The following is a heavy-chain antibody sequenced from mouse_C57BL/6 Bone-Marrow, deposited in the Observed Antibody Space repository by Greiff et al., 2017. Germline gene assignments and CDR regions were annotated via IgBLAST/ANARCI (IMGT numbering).Heavy chain of an antibody. D-gene: IGHD2-4*01. CDR1: GYTFTSYW. CDR3: ASYDYDLAWFAY. CDR2: INPSSGYT. Sequence: QVQLQQSGAELAKPGASVTLSCKASGYTFTSYWMHWVKQRPGQGLEWIRYINPSSGYTKYNQKFKDKATLTADKSSSTAYMQLSSLTYEDSAVYYCASYDYDLAWFAYWGQGTLVTVSA. V-gene: IGHV1-7*01. J-gene: IGHJ3*01.